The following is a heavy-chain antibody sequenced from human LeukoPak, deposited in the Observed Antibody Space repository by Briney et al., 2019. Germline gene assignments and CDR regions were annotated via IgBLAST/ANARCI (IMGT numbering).Heavy chain of an antibody. CDR2: INSDGSST. CDR1: GFTFSSYW. J-gene: IGHJ4*02. CDR3: AKELGQWLIPHFDY. D-gene: IGHD6-19*01. Sequence: GGSLRLSCAASGFTFSSYWMHWVRQAPGKGLVWVSRINSDGSSTSYADSVRGRFSISRDNAKNTLYLQMNSLRTEDTAVYYCAKELGQWLIPHFDYWGQGTLVTVSS. V-gene: IGHV3-74*01.